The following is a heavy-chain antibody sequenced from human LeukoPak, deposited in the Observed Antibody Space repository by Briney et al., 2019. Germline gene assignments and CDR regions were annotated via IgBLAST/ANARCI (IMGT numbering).Heavy chain of an antibody. CDR2: IRYDGSNE. V-gene: IGHV3-30*02. D-gene: IGHD3-16*02. CDR1: GFTFSSYA. Sequence: GGSLRLSCAASGFTFSSYAMHWVRQAPGKGPEWVAFIRYDGSNEYYPDSVKGRFTISRDNSKNTLYLQMDTLRAEDTAVYYCAKQGGGYTSYYFDYWGQGTLVTVSS. CDR3: AKQGGGYTSYYFDY. J-gene: IGHJ4*02.